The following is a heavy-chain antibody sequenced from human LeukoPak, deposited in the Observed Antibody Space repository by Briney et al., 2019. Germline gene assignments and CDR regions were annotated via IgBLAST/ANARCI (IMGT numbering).Heavy chain of an antibody. CDR1: GITVSSNY. Sequence: PGGSLRLSCAASGITVSSNYMSWVRQAPGKGLEWGSVIYSGGSTYYADSVKGRFTITRDNSKNTLYLQMSSLRAEDTAVYYCARDPYDSSWGLCYFDYWGQGNLVTVSS. J-gene: IGHJ4*02. V-gene: IGHV3-53*01. CDR3: ARDPYDSSWGLCYFDY. D-gene: IGHD3-22*01. CDR2: IYSGGST.